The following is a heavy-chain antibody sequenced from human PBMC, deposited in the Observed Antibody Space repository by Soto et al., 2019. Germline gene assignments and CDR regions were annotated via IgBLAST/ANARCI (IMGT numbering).Heavy chain of an antibody. J-gene: IGHJ5*02. D-gene: IGHD6-19*01. CDR1: GGSFSGYY. CDR2: INHSGST. CDR3: ARLLQWSNWFDP. Sequence: QVQLQQWGAGLLKPSETLSLTCAVYGGSFSGYYWSWIRQPPGKGLEWIGEINHSGSTNYNPSLKIRVTISVDTSKNQFSLKLRAVTAADTAVYYCARLLQWSNWFDPWGQGTLVTVSS. V-gene: IGHV4-34*01.